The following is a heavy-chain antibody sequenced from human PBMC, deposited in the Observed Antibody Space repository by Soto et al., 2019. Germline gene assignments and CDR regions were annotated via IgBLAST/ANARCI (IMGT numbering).Heavy chain of an antibody. V-gene: IGHV1-69*06. J-gene: IGHJ5*02. Sequence: SVKVSCKASGGTFSSYAISWVRQAPGQGLEWMGGIIPIFGTANYAQKFQGRVTITADKSTSTAYMELSSLRSEDTAVYYCARRDSSGYYPYNWFDPWGQGTLVTVSS. CDR1: GGTFSSYA. D-gene: IGHD3-22*01. CDR3: ARRDSSGYYPYNWFDP. CDR2: IIPIFGTA.